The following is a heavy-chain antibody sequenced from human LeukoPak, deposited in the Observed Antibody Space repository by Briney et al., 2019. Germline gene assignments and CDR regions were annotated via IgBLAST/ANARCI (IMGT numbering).Heavy chain of an antibody. V-gene: IGHV4-30-2*01. D-gene: IGHD3-22*01. Sequence: SETLSLTCTVSGGWGGDYYWSRIRQPPGKGLEWIGYIYHSGSTYYNPSLKSRVTISVDRSKNQFSLTLSSVTAADTAGYYCATYDSIYPFDYRGQPTILTVS. CDR1: GGWGGDYY. CDR2: IYHSGST. CDR3: ATYDSIYPFDY. J-gene: IGHJ4*02.